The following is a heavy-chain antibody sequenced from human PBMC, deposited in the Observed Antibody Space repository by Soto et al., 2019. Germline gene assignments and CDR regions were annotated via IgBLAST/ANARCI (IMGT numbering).Heavy chain of an antibody. D-gene: IGHD6-13*01. V-gene: IGHV4-4*02. Sequence: SETLSLTCAVSGASISTNNWWSWVRQPPGKGLEWIGEVYHSGSTNCNPSLKSRVTISIDKSKNQFSLRLTSMTAADTAVYYCAVPGAGDFDYWSQGTLVTVS. CDR1: GASISTNNW. CDR3: AVPGAGDFDY. CDR2: VYHSGST. J-gene: IGHJ4*02.